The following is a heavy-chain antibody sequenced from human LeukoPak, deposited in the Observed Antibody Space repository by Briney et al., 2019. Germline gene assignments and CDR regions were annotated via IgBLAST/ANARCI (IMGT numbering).Heavy chain of an antibody. Sequence: PSETLSLTCAVYGGSFSGYYWSWIRQPPGKGLDWIGEINHSGSTNYNPSLKSRVTISVDTSKNQFSLKLSSVTAADTAAYYCARVGLSHCSGGSCRRKYFQHWGQGTLVTVSS. CDR2: INHSGST. D-gene: IGHD2-15*01. J-gene: IGHJ1*01. CDR3: ARVGLSHCSGGSCRRKYFQH. V-gene: IGHV4-34*01. CDR1: GGSFSGYY.